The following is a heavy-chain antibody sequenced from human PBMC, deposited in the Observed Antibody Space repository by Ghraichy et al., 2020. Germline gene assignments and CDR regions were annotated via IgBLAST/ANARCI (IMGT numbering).Heavy chain of an antibody. Sequence: GGSLRLSCTASGFTFSRYGMHWVRHAPGKGLEWVAVIWYDGSKKYYADSVKGRFTISRDNSKNTLYLQLNSLSAEDTAVYYCAKDSNPVLDYYFYGMDVWGQGTTVTVSS. D-gene: IGHD3-3*01. CDR1: GFTFSRYG. J-gene: IGHJ6*02. CDR2: IWYDGSKK. V-gene: IGHV3-33*06. CDR3: AKDSNPVLDYYFYGMDV.